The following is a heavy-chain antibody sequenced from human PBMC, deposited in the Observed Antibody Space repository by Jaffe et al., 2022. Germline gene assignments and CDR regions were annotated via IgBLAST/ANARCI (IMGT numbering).Heavy chain of an antibody. D-gene: IGHD3-10*01. CDR2: ISAYNGNT. Sequence: QVQLVQSGAEVKKPGASVKVSCKASGYTFTSYGISWVRQAPGQGLEWMGWISAYNGNTNYAQKLQGRVTMTTDTSTSTAYMELRSLRSDDTAVYYCARDTPGDYGSGSYVYYYYYMDVWGKGTTVTVSS. CDR1: GYTFTSYG. CDR3: ARDTPGDYGSGSYVYYYYYMDV. J-gene: IGHJ6*03. V-gene: IGHV1-18*01.